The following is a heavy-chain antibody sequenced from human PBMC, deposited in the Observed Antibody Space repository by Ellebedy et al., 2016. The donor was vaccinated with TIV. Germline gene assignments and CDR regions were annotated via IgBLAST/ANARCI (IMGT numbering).Heavy chain of an antibody. CDR2: ISSSSSTI. CDR3: ARGRTYYDFWSGPNWFNP. D-gene: IGHD3-3*01. J-gene: IGHJ5*02. CDR1: GFTFSSYS. V-gene: IGHV3-48*02. Sequence: GGSLRLSXAASGFTFSSYSMNWVRQAPGKGLEWVSYISSSSSTIYYADSVKGRFTISRDNAKNSLYLQMNSLRDEDTAVYYCARGRTYYDFWSGPNWFNPWGQGTLVTVSS.